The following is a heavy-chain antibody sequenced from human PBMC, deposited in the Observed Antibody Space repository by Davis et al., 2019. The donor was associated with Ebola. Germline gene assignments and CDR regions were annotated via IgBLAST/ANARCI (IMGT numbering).Heavy chain of an antibody. CDR3: ARDSDDYSFDY. D-gene: IGHD4-11*01. CDR2: IYSGGST. J-gene: IGHJ4*02. CDR1: GFTVSSNY. Sequence: GESLKISCAASGFTVSSNYMSWVRQAPGKGLEWVSVIYSGGSTYYADSVKGRFTISRHNSKNTLYLQMNSLRAEDTAVYYCARDSDDYSFDYWGQGTLVTVSS. V-gene: IGHV3-53*04.